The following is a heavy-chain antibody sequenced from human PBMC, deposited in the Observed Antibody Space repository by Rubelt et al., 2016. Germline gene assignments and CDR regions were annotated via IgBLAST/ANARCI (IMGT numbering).Heavy chain of an antibody. V-gene: IGHV4-59*08. CDR3: ARHVVAAAPLGV. Sequence: QLQLQESGPGLVKPSETLSLTCTVSSYSISSGFYWSWIRQPPGKGLEWIGYIYYTGSANYNPSLKRRVTIPVDTSKNHFSRKLTSVTAADTAVYYCARHVVAAAPLGVWGQGTMVTVSS. CDR2: IYYTGSA. D-gene: IGHD6-13*01. J-gene: IGHJ3*01. CDR1: SYSISSGFY.